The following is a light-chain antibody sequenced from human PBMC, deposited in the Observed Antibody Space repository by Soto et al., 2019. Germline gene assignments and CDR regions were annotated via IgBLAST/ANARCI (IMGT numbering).Light chain of an antibody. Sequence: QSVRTQPRSVSGSPRQSVTISCTGTSSDVGGYDFVSWYQQHPGKAPKFIIYDVNKRPSGVPDRFSGSKSGNTASLTISGLQAEDEADYYCCSYAGSYSGVFGTGTKVTVL. V-gene: IGLV2-11*01. CDR1: SSDVGGYDF. CDR3: CSYAGSYSGV. J-gene: IGLJ1*01. CDR2: DVN.